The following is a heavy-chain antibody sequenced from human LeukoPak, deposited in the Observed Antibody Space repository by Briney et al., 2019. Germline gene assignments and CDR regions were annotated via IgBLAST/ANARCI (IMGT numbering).Heavy chain of an antibody. D-gene: IGHD2-15*01. CDR1: GYTFTSYG. Sequence: GALVKVSCKASGYTFTSYGISWVRQAPGQGLEWMGWISAYNGNTNYAQKLQGRVTMTTDTSTSTAYMELRSLRSDDTAVYYCARDSYCSGGSCYFDYWGQGTLVTVSS. J-gene: IGHJ4*02. CDR3: ARDSYCSGGSCYFDY. V-gene: IGHV1-18*01. CDR2: ISAYNGNT.